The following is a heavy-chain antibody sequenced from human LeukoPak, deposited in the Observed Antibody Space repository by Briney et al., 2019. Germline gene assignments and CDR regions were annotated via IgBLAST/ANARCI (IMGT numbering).Heavy chain of an antibody. J-gene: IGHJ3*02. CDR3: ARDPYDSSGYNDAFDI. D-gene: IGHD3-22*01. CDR2: IYYSGST. V-gene: IGHV4-59*11. Sequence: SETLSLTCTVSGGSISSHYWSWIRQPPGKGLEWIGYIYYSGSTNYNPSLKSRVTISVDTSKNQFSLKLSSVTAADTAVYYCARDPYDSSGYNDAFDIWGQGTMVTVSS. CDR1: GGSISSHY.